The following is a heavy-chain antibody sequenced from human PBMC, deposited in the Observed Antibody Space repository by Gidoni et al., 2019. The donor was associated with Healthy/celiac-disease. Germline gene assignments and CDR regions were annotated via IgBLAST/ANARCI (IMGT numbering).Heavy chain of an antibody. CDR3: ARHVGTMVRGVITPYFDY. Sequence: QLQLQESGPGLVKPSETLSLTCTVSGGSISSSSYYWGWIRQPPGKGLEWIGSIYYSGSTYYNPSLKSRVTISVDTSKNQFSLKLSSVTAADTAVYYCARHVGTMVRGVITPYFDYWGQGTLVTVSS. CDR1: GGSISSSSYY. D-gene: IGHD3-10*01. CDR2: IYYSGST. V-gene: IGHV4-39*01. J-gene: IGHJ4*02.